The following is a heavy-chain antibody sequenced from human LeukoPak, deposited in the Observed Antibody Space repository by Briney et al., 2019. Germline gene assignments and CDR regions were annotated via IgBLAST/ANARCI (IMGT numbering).Heavy chain of an antibody. J-gene: IGHJ4*02. D-gene: IGHD3-10*01. CDR1: GGSISSGGYY. V-gene: IGHV4-31*03. CDR3: ARSPIPSLLWFGEEGSVFDC. Sequence: PSETLSLTCTVSGGSISSGGYYWSWIRQHPGKGLEWIGYIYYSGSTYYNPSLKSRVTISVDTSKNQFSLKLSSVTAADTAVYYCARSPIPSLLWFGEEGSVFDCWGQGTLVTVSS. CDR2: IYYSGST.